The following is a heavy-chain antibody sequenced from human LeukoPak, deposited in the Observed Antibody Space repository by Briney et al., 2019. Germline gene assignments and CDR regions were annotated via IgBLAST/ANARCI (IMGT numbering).Heavy chain of an antibody. V-gene: IGHV3-23*01. CDR3: AKPAPSGCSGGYCYFDY. CDR1: GFTFTSYA. CDR2: ITGSGDTT. J-gene: IGHJ4*02. Sequence: PGGSLRLSCAASGFTFTSYAMSWVRQAPGKGLEWVSAITGSGDTTYYAASVKGRFTISRDNSKNTLYLQMSSLRAEDTAVYYCAKPAPSGCSGGYCYFDYWGQGTRVTLSS. D-gene: IGHD2-15*01.